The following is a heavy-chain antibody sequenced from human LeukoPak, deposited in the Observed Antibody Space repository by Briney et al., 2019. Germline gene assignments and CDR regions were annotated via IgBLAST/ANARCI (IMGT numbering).Heavy chain of an antibody. J-gene: IGHJ6*02. CDR1: GFTFSNYG. V-gene: IGHV3-33*01. CDR2: IWYDGSNK. D-gene: IGHD3-9*01. Sequence: PGRSLRLSCATSGFTFSNYGMHWVRQAPGKGLEWVAVIWYDGSNKYYADSVKGRFAISRDNSKNTLYLQMNNLRAEDTAVYYCARDPLFYDILTGWSFSAAYYYGMDVWGQGTTVTVSS. CDR3: ARDPLFYDILTGWSFSAAYYYGMDV.